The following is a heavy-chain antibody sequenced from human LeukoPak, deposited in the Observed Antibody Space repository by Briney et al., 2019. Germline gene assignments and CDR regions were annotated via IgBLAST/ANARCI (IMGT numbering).Heavy chain of an antibody. J-gene: IGHJ6*02. CDR1: GGSISSGGYY. CDR3: AREAALAADPYYYYGMDV. V-gene: IGHV4-31*03. Sequence: PSQTLSLTCTVSGGSISSGGYYWSWIRQHPGKGLEWIGYIYYSGSTYYNPSLKSRVTISVDTSKNQFSLKLSSVTAADTAVYYCAREAALAADPYYYYGMDVWGQGTTVTVSS. CDR2: IYYSGST. D-gene: IGHD6-13*01.